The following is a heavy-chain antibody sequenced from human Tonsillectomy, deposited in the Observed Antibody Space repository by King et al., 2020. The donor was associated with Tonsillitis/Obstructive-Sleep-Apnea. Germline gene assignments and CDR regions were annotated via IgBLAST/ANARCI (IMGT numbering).Heavy chain of an antibody. CDR1: GFTFRSYS. D-gene: IGHD4-23*01. CDR3: ARGGAAVVSGVDY. J-gene: IGHJ4*02. Sequence: VQLVQSGGGLGKPGGSLRLSCAASGFTFRSYSMNWVRHAPGRGLEWVSSLSSSSSYIYYADSVKGRFTNSRDNAKNSLYLQMDSLRAEDTAVYYCARGGAAVVSGVDYWGQGALVTVSS. V-gene: IGHV3-21*01. CDR2: LSSSSSYI.